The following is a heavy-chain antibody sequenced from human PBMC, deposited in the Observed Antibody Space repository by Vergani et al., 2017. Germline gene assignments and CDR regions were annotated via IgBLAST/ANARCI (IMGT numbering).Heavy chain of an antibody. Sequence: QLQLQESGPGLVKPSETLSLTCTVSGGSISSSSYYWGWIRQPPGKGLEWIGSIYYSGSTYYNPSLKSRVTISVDTSKNQFSLKLSSVTAADTAVYYCARDYEGRGNNWNDGTWFDPWGQGTLVTVSS. CDR1: GGSISSSSYY. J-gene: IGHJ5*02. CDR3: ARDYEGRGNNWNDGTWFDP. D-gene: IGHD1-1*01. V-gene: IGHV4-39*07. CDR2: IYYSGST.